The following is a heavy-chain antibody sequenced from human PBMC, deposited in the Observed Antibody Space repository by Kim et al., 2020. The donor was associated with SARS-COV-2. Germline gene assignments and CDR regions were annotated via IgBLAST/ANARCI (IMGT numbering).Heavy chain of an antibody. CDR1: GYTFTSYA. Sequence: ASVKVSCKASGYTFTSYAMHWVRQAPGQRLEWMGWINAGNGNTKYSQKFQGRVTITRDTSASTAYMELSSLRSEDTAVYYCARDRLDIVATIRSSYFDYWGQGTLVTVSS. D-gene: IGHD5-12*01. CDR2: INAGNGNT. V-gene: IGHV1-3*01. CDR3: ARDRLDIVATIRSSYFDY. J-gene: IGHJ4*02.